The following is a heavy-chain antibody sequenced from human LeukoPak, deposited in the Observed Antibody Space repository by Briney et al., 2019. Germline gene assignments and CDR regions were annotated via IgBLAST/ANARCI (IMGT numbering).Heavy chain of an antibody. Sequence: GGSLRLSCAASGFTFSSYGVHWVRQAPGKGLEWVAFIRYDGSNKYYADSVKGRFTISRDNSKNTLYLQMNSLRAEDTAVYYCASPNPFYCSGGSCYLPLDYWGQGTLVTVSS. CDR3: ASPNPFYCSGGSCYLPLDY. D-gene: IGHD2-15*01. J-gene: IGHJ4*02. CDR2: IRYDGSNK. CDR1: GFTFSSYG. V-gene: IGHV3-30*02.